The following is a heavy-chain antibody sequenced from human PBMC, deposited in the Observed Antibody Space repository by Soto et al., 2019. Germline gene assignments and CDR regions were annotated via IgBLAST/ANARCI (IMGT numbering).Heavy chain of an antibody. CDR3: ARDRHPYSSGWYYFDY. V-gene: IGHV4-61*01. Sequence: QVQLQESGPGLVKPSETLSLTCTVSGGSVSSGSYYWSWIRQPPGKGLEWIGYIYYSGSTNYNPSLKSRVTISVDTSKTQFSLKLSSVTAADTAVYYCARDRHPYSSGWYYFDYWGQGTLVTVSS. CDR2: IYYSGST. J-gene: IGHJ4*02. D-gene: IGHD6-19*01. CDR1: GGSVSSGSYY.